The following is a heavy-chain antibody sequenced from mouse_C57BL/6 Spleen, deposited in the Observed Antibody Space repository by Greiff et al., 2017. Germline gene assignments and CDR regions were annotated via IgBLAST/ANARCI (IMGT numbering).Heavy chain of an antibody. CDR2: IDPSDSYT. CDR1: GYTFTSYW. V-gene: IGHV1-69*01. Sequence: HVQLQQPGAELVMPGASVKLSCKASGYTFTSYWMHWVKQRPGQGLEWIGEIDPSDSYTNYNQKFKGKSTLTVDKSSSTAYMQLSSLPSEDSAVYYCARFSPWYFDVWGTGTTVTVSS. CDR3: ARFSPWYFDV. J-gene: IGHJ1*03.